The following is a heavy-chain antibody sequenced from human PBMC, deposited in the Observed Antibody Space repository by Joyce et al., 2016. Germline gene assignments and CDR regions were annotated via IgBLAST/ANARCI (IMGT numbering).Heavy chain of an antibody. J-gene: IGHJ4*02. CDR1: GYSFTNYA. D-gene: IGHD7-27*01. CDR3: TRSLPHGDGDKRATDI. Sequence: QVLLVQSGPAQKEPGASMTLSCKTSGYSFTNYALNWVRQAPGQGLEWMGRIHAGSGVTMFSQKFYDRVSITTDTAASTVYMEMRGLTSADTATYYGTRSLPHGDGDKRATDIWGQGTLVTVSS. CDR2: IHAGSGVT. V-gene: IGHV1-3*05.